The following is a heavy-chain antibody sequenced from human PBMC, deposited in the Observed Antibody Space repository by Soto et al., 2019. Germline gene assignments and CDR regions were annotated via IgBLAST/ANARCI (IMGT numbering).Heavy chain of an antibody. CDR2: MYNTGST. Sequence: QVQLQESGPGLVKPSETLSLTCTVSGGSISSYYWSWIRQPPGKGLEWIGYMYNTGSTVYNPSLKSRVTISVDPSKTQFSLKLNAVTAADTAVYYCARDLWGYCGTDCYPLDVWGQGTTVTVSS. V-gene: IGHV4-59*01. D-gene: IGHD2-21*02. J-gene: IGHJ6*02. CDR3: ARDLWGYCGTDCYPLDV. CDR1: GGSISSYY.